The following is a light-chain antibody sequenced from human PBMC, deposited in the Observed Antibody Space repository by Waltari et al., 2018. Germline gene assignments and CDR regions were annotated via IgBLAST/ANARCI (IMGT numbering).Light chain of an antibody. CDR3: QHNYGTPWT. J-gene: IGKJ1*01. Sequence: DIQMTQSPSSLSASVGDKVTIACRASENVNKYLNWYQQKPGKAPKLLIYKASTLQSGVPLRFSGSGSGTDYTLTISSLQSEDVATYYCQHNYGTPWTFGQGTKVEIK. V-gene: IGKV1-39*01. CDR1: ENVNKY. CDR2: KAS.